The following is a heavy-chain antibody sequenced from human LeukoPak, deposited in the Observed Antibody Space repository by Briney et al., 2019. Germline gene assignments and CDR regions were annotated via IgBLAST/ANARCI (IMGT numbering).Heavy chain of an antibody. Sequence: GGSLRLSCAASGFTFSSYWMSWVRQAPGKGLEWVANIKQDGSEKYYVDSVKGRFTISRDNAKNSLYLQMNSLRAEDTAVYYCARDSMAAAEGFDPWGQGALVTVSS. D-gene: IGHD6-13*01. V-gene: IGHV3-7*01. CDR1: GFTFSSYW. CDR3: ARDSMAAAEGFDP. J-gene: IGHJ5*02. CDR2: IKQDGSEK.